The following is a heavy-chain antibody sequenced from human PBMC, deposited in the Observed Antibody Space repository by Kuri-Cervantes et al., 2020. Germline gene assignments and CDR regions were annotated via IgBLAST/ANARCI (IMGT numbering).Heavy chain of an antibody. CDR2: IYHSGST. Sequence: SQTLSLTCAVSGGSISSGGYSWSWIRQPPGKGLEWIGYIYHSGSTYYNPSLKSRVTISVDRSKNQFSLKLSSVTAADTAVYYCARQGSTYYDYVWGSYRYLGYFDYWGQGTLVTVSS. J-gene: IGHJ4*02. CDR1: GGSISSGGYS. V-gene: IGHV4-30-2*01. D-gene: IGHD3-16*02. CDR3: ARQGSTYYDYVWGSYRYLGYFDY.